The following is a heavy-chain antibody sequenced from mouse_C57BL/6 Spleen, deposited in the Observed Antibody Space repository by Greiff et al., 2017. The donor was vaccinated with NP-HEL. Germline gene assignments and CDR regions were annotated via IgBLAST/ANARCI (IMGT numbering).Heavy chain of an antibody. CDR1: GYTFTSYT. D-gene: IGHD1-1*01. J-gene: IGHJ4*01. Sequence: VKLQESGAELARPGASVKMSCKASGYTFTSYTMHWVKQRPGQGLEWIGYINPSSGYTKYNQKFKDKATLTADKSSSTAYMQLSSLTSEDSAVYYCAFITTVVANYAMDYWGQGTSVTVSS. CDR3: AFITTVVANYAMDY. CDR2: INPSSGYT. V-gene: IGHV1-4*01.